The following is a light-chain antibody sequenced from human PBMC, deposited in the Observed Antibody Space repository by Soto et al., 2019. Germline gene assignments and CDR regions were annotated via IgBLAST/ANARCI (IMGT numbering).Light chain of an antibody. V-gene: IGLV2-14*03. CDR2: DVS. Sequence: QSALTQPASVSGSPGQSITISCTGTSSDVGAYNYVSWYQQHPGKVPKLMIYDVSDRPSGVSNRFSGSKSGNTASLTISGLQAEEEADYYCSSFTRRNSYVFGTGTKVTVL. J-gene: IGLJ1*01. CDR1: SSDVGAYNY. CDR3: SSFTRRNSYV.